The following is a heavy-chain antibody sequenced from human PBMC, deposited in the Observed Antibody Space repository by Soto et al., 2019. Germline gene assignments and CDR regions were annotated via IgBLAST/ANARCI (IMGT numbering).Heavy chain of an antibody. Sequence: GGSLRLSCAASGFTFSSFGMNWVRQAPGKGLEWISYISSSSSTLFYADSVKGRFSVSRDNAKNSLYLQMNSLRAEDTAVYYCAGDIYTSAWYGAFDIWGQGTMVTVSS. D-gene: IGHD6-19*01. J-gene: IGHJ3*02. CDR3: AGDIYTSAWYGAFDI. CDR2: ISSSSSTL. V-gene: IGHV3-48*01. CDR1: GFTFSSFG.